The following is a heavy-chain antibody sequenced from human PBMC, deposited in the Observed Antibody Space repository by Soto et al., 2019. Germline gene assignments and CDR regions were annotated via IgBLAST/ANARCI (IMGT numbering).Heavy chain of an antibody. CDR2: ISSSSSYI. J-gene: IGHJ4*02. Sequence: PVGPPRLCRTSSGFTLSSYGLNRVRTAKGKGREWVSSISSSSSYIYYADSVKGRFTISRDNAKNSLYLQMNSLRAEDTAVYYCARDERIITMIVVVTSGLDEWGQRSLVTFSS. V-gene: IGHV3-21*01. D-gene: IGHD3-22*01. CDR3: ARDERIITMIVVVTSGLDE. CDR1: GFTLSSYG.